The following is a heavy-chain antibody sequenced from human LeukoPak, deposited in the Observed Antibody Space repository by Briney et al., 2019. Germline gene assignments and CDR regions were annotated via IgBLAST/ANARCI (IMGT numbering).Heavy chain of an antibody. V-gene: IGHV1-69*13. D-gene: IGHD5-24*01. CDR1: GGTFSSYA. CDR3: ARGRDGYNPYFDY. J-gene: IGHJ4*02. CDR2: IMPIFGTA. Sequence: ASVKVSCKASGGTFSSYAISWVRQAPGQGLEWMGGIMPIFGTANYAQKFQGRVTITADESTSTAYMELSSLRSEDTAVYYCARGRDGYNPYFDYWGQGTLVTVSS.